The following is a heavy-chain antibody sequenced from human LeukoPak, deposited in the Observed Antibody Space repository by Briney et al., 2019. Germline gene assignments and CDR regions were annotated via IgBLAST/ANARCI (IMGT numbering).Heavy chain of an antibody. V-gene: IGHV4-38-2*02. CDR2: IYHSGNT. Sequence: SETLSLTCTVSDYSLSSGYYWGWIRQPPGQGLEWIGSIYHSGNTYYNPSLVSRVTISVDTSKNQFSLKLTSVTAADTAFYYCASAGSVNWFDPWGQGTLVTVSS. CDR1: DYSLSSGYY. J-gene: IGHJ5*02. CDR3: ASAGSVNWFDP.